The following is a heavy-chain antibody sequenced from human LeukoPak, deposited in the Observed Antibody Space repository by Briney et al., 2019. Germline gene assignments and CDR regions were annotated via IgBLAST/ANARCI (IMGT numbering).Heavy chain of an antibody. D-gene: IGHD6-19*01. CDR3: ARRRRGQWLAIDY. Sequence: SEALSLTCAVYGGSFSGYYWSWIRQPPGKGLEWIGEINHSGSTNYNPSLKSRVTISVDTSKNQSSLKLSSVTAADTAVYYCARRRRGQWLAIDYWGQGTLVTVSS. J-gene: IGHJ4*02. CDR2: INHSGST. CDR1: GGSFSGYY. V-gene: IGHV4-34*01.